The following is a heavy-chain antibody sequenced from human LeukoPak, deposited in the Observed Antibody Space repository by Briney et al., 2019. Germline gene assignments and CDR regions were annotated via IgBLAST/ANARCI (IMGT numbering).Heavy chain of an antibody. Sequence: ASVKVSCKASGYTFTSYGISWVRQAPGQGLEWMGWISAYNGNTNYAQKPQGRVTMTTDTSTSTAYMELRSLRSDDTAVYYCARDAGSSVSYGMDVWGQGTTVTVSS. J-gene: IGHJ6*02. CDR2: ISAYNGNT. CDR1: GYTFTSYG. D-gene: IGHD6-13*01. CDR3: ARDAGSSVSYGMDV. V-gene: IGHV1-18*01.